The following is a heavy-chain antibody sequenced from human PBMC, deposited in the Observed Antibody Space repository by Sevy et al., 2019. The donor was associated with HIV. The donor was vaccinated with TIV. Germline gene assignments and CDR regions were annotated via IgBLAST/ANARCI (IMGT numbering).Heavy chain of an antibody. D-gene: IGHD3-3*01. CDR2: ISAYTGDT. V-gene: IGHV1-18*01. CDR1: GYSFNMYG. J-gene: IGHJ6*02. Sequence: ASVKVSCKTSGYSFNMYGISWVRQAPGQGLEWMGWISAYTGDTDYRQMFRGRVTMTTDASTNTAYMELRRLTSDDTAVYYCAGHRHQGVVIIPGSGYHYGADFWGQGTMVTVSS. CDR3: AGHRHQGVVIIPGSGYHYGADF.